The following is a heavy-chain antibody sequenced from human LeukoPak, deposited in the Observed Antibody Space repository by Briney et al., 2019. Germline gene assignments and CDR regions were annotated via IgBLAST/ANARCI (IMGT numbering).Heavy chain of an antibody. CDR3: ATPPIAARPRRDWFDP. CDR1: GFTFSSYG. CDR2: ISYDGSNK. J-gene: IGHJ5*02. Sequence: PGGSLRLSCAASGFTFSSYGMHWVRQAPGKGLEWVAVISYDGSNKYYADSVKGRFTISRNNSKNTLYLQMNSLRAEDTAVYYCATPPIAARPRRDWFDPWGQGTLVTVSS. D-gene: IGHD6-6*01. V-gene: IGHV3-30*03.